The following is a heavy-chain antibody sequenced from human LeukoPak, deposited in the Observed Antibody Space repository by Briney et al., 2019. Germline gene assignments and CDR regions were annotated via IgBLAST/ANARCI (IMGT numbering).Heavy chain of an antibody. D-gene: IGHD4-11*01. V-gene: IGHV3-23*01. CDR2: ISGSGGST. CDR1: GFTFSSYA. J-gene: IGHJ4*02. CDR3: AKDQEDSNLDY. Sequence: GGSLRLSCAAPGFTFSSYAMSWVRQAPGKGLQWVSAISGSGGSTYYADSVKGRFTISRDNSKNTLYLQMNSLRAEDTAVYYCAKDQEDSNLDYWGQGTLVTVSS.